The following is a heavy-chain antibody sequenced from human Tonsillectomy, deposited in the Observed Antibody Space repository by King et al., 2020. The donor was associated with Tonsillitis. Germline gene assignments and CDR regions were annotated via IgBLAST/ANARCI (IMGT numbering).Heavy chain of an antibody. Sequence: VQLVESGGGVVQPGRSLRLSCAASGFTFSSYGLHWVRQAPGKGLQWGAVISYDGSNKFYADSVKGRFTISRDNSKNTLYLHMNSLRAEDTAVYYCAKDPGGEMGELSYHDYWGQGTLVTVSS. J-gene: IGHJ4*02. V-gene: IGHV3-30*18. CDR1: GFTFSSYG. D-gene: IGHD3-16*02. CDR2: ISYDGSNK. CDR3: AKDPGGEMGELSYHDY.